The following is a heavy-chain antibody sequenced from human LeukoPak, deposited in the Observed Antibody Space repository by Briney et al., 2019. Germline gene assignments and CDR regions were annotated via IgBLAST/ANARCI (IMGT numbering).Heavy chain of an antibody. J-gene: IGHJ4*02. CDR3: ASRMVNGGSLLPFDY. CDR2: MNPNSGNT. Sequence: ASVKVSCKASGYTFTSYDVNWVRQATGQGLEWMGWMNPNSGNTGYAQKFQGRVTMTRNTSISTAYMELSSLRSDDTAVYYCASRMVNGGSLLPFDYWGQGTLVTVSS. CDR1: GYTFTSYD. V-gene: IGHV1-8*01. D-gene: IGHD1-26*01.